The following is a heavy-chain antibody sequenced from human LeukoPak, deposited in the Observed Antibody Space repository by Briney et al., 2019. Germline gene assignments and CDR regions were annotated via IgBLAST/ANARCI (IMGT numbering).Heavy chain of an antibody. CDR2: IKQDGSEK. CDR1: GFTFSSYW. CDR3: ARIRWAAAAKNYFDY. V-gene: IGHV3-7*01. Sequence: GGSLRLSCAAPGFTFSSYWMSWVRQAPGKGLEWVASIKQDGSEKCYVDSVKGRFTISRDDTKNSLYLQMNSLRAEDTAVYYCARIRWAAAAKNYFDYWGQGTLVTVSS. J-gene: IGHJ4*02. D-gene: IGHD6-13*01.